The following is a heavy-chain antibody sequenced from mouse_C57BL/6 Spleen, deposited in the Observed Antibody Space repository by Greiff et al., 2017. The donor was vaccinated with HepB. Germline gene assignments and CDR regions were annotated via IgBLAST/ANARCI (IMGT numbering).Heavy chain of an antibody. J-gene: IGHJ2*01. CDR2: IAPNSGGT. CDR1: GYTFTSYW. V-gene: IGHV1-72*01. Sequence: QVQLQQPGAELVKPGASVKLSCKASGYTFTSYWMHWVKQRPGRGLEWIGRIAPNSGGTKYNEKFKSKATLTVDKPSSTAYMQLSSRTSEDSAVYYCARSTFNYGSRAGYFDYWGQGTTLTVSS. CDR3: ARSTFNYGSRAGYFDY. D-gene: IGHD1-1*01.